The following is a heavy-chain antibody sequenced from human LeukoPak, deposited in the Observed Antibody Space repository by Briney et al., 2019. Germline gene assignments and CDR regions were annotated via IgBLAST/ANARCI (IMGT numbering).Heavy chain of an antibody. D-gene: IGHD3-22*01. J-gene: IGHJ4*02. CDR2: ISAYNGNT. V-gene: IGHV1-18*04. Sequence: ALVKVSCKASGYTFTGYYMHWVRQAPGQGLEWMGWISAYNGNTNYAQKLQGRVTMTTDTSTSTAYMELRSLRSDDTAVYYCARGDYYDSSAHFDYWGQGTLVTVSS. CDR3: ARGDYYDSSAHFDY. CDR1: GYTFTGYY.